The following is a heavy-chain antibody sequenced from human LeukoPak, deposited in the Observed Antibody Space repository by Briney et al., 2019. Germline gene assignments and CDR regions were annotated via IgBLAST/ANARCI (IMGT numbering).Heavy chain of an antibody. J-gene: IGHJ6*02. CDR2: INPNSGGT. V-gene: IGHV1-2*02. D-gene: IGHD6-13*01. Sequence: ASVKVSCKASGYAFTGYYMRWVRQAPGQGLEWMGWINPNSGGTNYAQKFQGRVTMTRDTSISTAYMELSRLRSDDTAVYYCARGYSSSWYVPYGMDVWGQGTTVTVSS. CDR3: ARGYSSSWYVPYGMDV. CDR1: GYAFTGYY.